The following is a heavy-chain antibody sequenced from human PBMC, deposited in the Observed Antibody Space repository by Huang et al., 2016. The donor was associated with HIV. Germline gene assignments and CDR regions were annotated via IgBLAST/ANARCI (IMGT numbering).Heavy chain of an antibody. Sequence: QLQLQESGPGLVKPSETLSLTCTVSGSSISSSYYWGWIRQPPGKGREWIGNIYYSGNISYNPSLKSGVTISVDTSKNHISLKVDSVTAADTAVYYCARPLTGTTALGYWGQGTLVTVSS. CDR1: GSSISSSYY. CDR3: ARPLTGTTALGY. CDR2: IYYSGNI. J-gene: IGHJ4*02. D-gene: IGHD1-20*01. V-gene: IGHV4-39*01.